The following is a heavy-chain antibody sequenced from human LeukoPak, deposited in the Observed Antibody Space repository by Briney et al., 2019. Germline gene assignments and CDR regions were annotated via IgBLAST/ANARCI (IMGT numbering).Heavy chain of an antibody. CDR2: IYYSGST. CDR1: GGSISSGDYY. J-gene: IGHJ6*04. Sequence: SETLSLTRTVSGGSISSGDYYWSWLRQHPGKGLEWIGHIYYSGSTYYNPSLKSRVTISVDTSKNQFSLKLSSVTAADTAVYYCARDTRRVRGIAGYYYGMDVWGKGTTVTVSS. V-gene: IGHV4-30-4*08. CDR3: ARDTRRVRGIAGYYYGMDV. D-gene: IGHD3-10*01.